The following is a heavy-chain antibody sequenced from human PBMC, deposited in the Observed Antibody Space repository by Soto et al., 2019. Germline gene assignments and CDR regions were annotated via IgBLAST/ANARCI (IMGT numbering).Heavy chain of an antibody. D-gene: IGHD2-2*01. CDR1: GDSISSGAR. CDR3: ARDSRTGCSSTDCYLS. CDR2: IYHSGNT. V-gene: IGHV4-4*02. Sequence: PSESLSLTCADSGDSISSGARWSWVRQSPGKGLQWIGEIYHSGNTRNNPSLKSRVTMSVDNSNIQFSLNLMSVTAADTATYYCARDSRTGCSSTDCYLSWGRGILVTVSS. J-gene: IGHJ5*02.